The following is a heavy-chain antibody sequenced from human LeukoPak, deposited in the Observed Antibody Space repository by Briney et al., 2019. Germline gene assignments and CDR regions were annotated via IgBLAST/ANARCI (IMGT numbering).Heavy chain of an antibody. D-gene: IGHD3-16*02. J-gene: IGHJ4*02. CDR1: GFTFSSYG. CDR2: IWCDGSNK. V-gene: IGHV3-33*01. Sequence: GGSLRLSCAASGFTFSSYGMHWVRQAPGKGLEWVAVIWCDGSNKYYADSVKGRFTISRDNSKNTLYLQMNSLRAEDTAVYYCARDARGVITFGGVIVYFDYWGQGTLVTVSS. CDR3: ARDARGVITFGGVIVYFDY.